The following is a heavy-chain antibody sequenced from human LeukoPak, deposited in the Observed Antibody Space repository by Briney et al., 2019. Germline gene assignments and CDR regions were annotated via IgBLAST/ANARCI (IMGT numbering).Heavy chain of an antibody. CDR3: ARLARGRWFDP. J-gene: IGHJ5*02. V-gene: IGHV4-59*08. D-gene: IGHD6-6*01. Sequence: SETLSLTCTVSGGSISSYYWSWIRQPPGKGLEWIGHIYDSGSTNYNPSLESRVTISVDTSKNQFSLKVTSVTAADTAVYYCARLARGRWFDPWGQGTLVTVSS. CDR1: GGSISSYY. CDR2: IYDSGST.